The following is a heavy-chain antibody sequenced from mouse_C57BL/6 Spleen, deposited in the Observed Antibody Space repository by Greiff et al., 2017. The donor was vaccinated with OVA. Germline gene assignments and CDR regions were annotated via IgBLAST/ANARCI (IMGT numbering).Heavy chain of an antibody. D-gene: IGHD2-1*01. CDR2: IYPGDGDT. Sequence: QVQLQQSGPELVKPGASVKISCKASGYAFSSSWMNWVKQRPGKGLEWIGRIYPGDGDTNYNGKFKGKATLTADKSSSTAYMQLSSLTSEDSAVYFCARPHYGNYGGGAMDYWGQGTSVTVSS. J-gene: IGHJ4*01. CDR3: ARPHYGNYGGGAMDY. CDR1: GYAFSSSW. V-gene: IGHV1-82*01.